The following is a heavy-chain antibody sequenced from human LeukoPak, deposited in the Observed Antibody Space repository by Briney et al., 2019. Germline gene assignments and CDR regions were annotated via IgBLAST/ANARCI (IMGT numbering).Heavy chain of an antibody. Sequence: ASVKVSCKASGYTFTGYYKHWVRQAPGQGLEWMGWINPNSGGTNYAQKFQGRVTMTRDTSISTAYMELSRLRSDDTAVYYCARGSGGGSYYGYYYYYMDVWGKGTTVTVSS. CDR2: INPNSGGT. CDR1: GYTFTGYY. CDR3: ARGSGGGSYYGYYYYYMDV. D-gene: IGHD1-26*01. J-gene: IGHJ6*03. V-gene: IGHV1-2*02.